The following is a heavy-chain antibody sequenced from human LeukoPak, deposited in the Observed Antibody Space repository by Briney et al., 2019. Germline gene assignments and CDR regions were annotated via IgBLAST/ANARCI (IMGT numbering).Heavy chain of an antibody. CDR3: ARDNSGGFGDHVYAYDI. Sequence: GGSLRLSCAVSGLTFSSYAMTWVRQAPGKGLEWVSHISSGGAPIFYADSVKGRFTISRDNGQNSLYLQMNSLRDGDTAMYYCARDNSGGFGDHVYAYDIWGQGTMVTVSS. D-gene: IGHD4-23*01. CDR2: ISSGGAPI. V-gene: IGHV3-48*02. J-gene: IGHJ3*02. CDR1: GLTFSSYA.